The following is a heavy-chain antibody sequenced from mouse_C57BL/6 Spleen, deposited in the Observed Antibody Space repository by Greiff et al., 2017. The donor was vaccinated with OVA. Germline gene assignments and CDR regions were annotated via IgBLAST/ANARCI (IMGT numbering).Heavy chain of an antibody. J-gene: IGHJ1*03. CDR2: FHPYNDDT. D-gene: IGHD2-2*01. CDR1: GYTFTTYP. Sequence: QVQLKQSGAELVKPGASVKMSCKASGYTFTTYPIEWMKQNHGKSLEWIGNFHPYNDDTKYNEKFKGKATLTVEKSSSTVYLELSRLTSDDSAVYYCARRKRDGYDEGYFDVWGTGTTVTVSS. V-gene: IGHV1-47*01. CDR3: ARRKRDGYDEGYFDV.